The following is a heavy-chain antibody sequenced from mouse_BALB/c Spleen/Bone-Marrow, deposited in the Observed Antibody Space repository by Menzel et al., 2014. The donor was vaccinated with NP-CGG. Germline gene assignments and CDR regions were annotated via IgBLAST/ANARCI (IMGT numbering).Heavy chain of an antibody. V-gene: IGHV4-1*02. CDR3: ARLYYYGNFAY. D-gene: IGHD1-1*01. CDR1: GFDFSRYW. Sequence: VQLQQSGGGLVQPGGSLKLSCAASGFDFSRYWMSWVRQAPGKGLEWIGEINPDSSTINYTPSLKDKFIISRDNAKNTLYLQMSKVRSEDTAPYYCARLYYYGNFAYWGQGTTLTVSS. J-gene: IGHJ2*01. CDR2: INPDSSTI.